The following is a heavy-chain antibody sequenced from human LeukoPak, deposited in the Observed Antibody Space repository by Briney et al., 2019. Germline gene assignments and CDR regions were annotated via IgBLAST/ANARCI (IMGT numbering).Heavy chain of an antibody. J-gene: IGHJ6*03. CDR1: GFTFSSYS. V-gene: IGHV3-21*04. CDR3: ARSPPIVVVVPAAISHYYMDV. D-gene: IGHD2-2*02. Sequence: GGSLRLSCAASGFTFSSYSMNWVRQAPGKGLEWVSSISSSSSYIYYADSVKGRFTISRDNAKNSLYLQMNSLRSEDTAVYYCARSPPIVVVVPAAISHYYMDVWGKGTTVTVSS. CDR2: ISSSSSYI.